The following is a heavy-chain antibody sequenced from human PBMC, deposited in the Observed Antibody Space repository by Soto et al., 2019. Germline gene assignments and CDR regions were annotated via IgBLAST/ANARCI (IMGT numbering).Heavy chain of an antibody. J-gene: IGHJ5*02. Sequence: PGESLKISCAASGFTFSSYGMHWVRQAPGKGLEWVAVIWYDGSNKYYADSVKGRFTISRDNSKNTLYLQMNSLRAEDTAVYYCARDRGGDSSSADNWFDPWGQGTLVTVSS. CDR1: GFTFSSYG. D-gene: IGHD6-6*01. CDR3: ARDRGGDSSSADNWFDP. V-gene: IGHV3-33*01. CDR2: IWYDGSNK.